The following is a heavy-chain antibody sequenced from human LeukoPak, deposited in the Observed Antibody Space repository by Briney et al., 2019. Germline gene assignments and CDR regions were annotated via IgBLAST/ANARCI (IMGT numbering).Heavy chain of an antibody. D-gene: IGHD2-15*01. V-gene: IGHV4-30-4*08. CDR2: IYYSGST. J-gene: IGHJ6*03. Sequence: SSQTLSLTCTVSGGSISSSDYYWTWIRQPPGKGLEWIGYIYYSGSTYYNPSLKSRLTISVDMSKNQFSLKLSSVTAADTAVYYCARDIVVVVAVNEQMDYMDVWGKGTTVTVSS. CDR1: GGSISSSDYY. CDR3: ARDIVVVVAVNEQMDYMDV.